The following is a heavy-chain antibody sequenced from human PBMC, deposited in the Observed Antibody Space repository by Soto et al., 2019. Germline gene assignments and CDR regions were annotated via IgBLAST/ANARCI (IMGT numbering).Heavy chain of an antibody. CDR2: ISGSGGST. V-gene: IGHV3-23*01. Sequence: GGSLRLSCAASGFTFSSYAMSWVRQAPGKGLEWVSAISGSGGSTYYADSVKGRFTISRDNSKNTLYLQMNSLRAEDTAVYYCAKDSSPHIGVLMVYAISVSDYWGQGTLVTVSS. CDR1: GFTFSSYA. D-gene: IGHD2-8*01. J-gene: IGHJ4*02. CDR3: AKDSSPHIGVLMVYAISVSDY.